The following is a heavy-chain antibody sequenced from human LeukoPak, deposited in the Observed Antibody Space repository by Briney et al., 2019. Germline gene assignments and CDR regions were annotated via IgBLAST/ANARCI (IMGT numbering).Heavy chain of an antibody. CDR3: AKEYREVVTASDY. V-gene: IGHV3-30*02. J-gene: IGHJ4*02. Sequence: PGGSLRLSCAASGFTFRSYGMHWVRQAPGKGLEWVAFIRYDGSNKYYADSVKGRFTISRDNSKNTLYLQMNSLRAEDTAVYYCAKEYREVVTASDYWGQGTLVTVSP. D-gene: IGHD2-21*02. CDR2: IRYDGSNK. CDR1: GFTFRSYG.